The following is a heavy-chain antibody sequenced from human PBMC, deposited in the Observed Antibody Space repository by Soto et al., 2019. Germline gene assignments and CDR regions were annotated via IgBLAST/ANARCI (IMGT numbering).Heavy chain of an antibody. CDR3: AKEFHSWNYFDY. CDR2: ISYDGSNK. D-gene: IGHD1-20*01. Sequence: QVQLVESGGGMVQPGRSLRLSCAASGFTFSSSGMHWVRQAPGKGLEWVAVISYDGSNKFYADSVKGRFTISRDNFRNTLYLQMNSLRAEDTAVYYCAKEFHSWNYFDYWGQGTLVTVSS. CDR1: GFTFSSSG. V-gene: IGHV3-30*18. J-gene: IGHJ4*02.